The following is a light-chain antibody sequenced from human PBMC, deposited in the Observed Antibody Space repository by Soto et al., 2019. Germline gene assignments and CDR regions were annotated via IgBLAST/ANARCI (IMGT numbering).Light chain of an antibody. Sequence: DIQMTQSPSSLSASVGARVSITCQASQDIRTSLSWFQQKPGRAPKLLIYGASNLETGVPSRFRVSVYVTDFTFAISSLQHEDIATYYCQHYDNLPQFTFGPGTKVDIK. J-gene: IGKJ3*01. CDR2: GAS. CDR1: QDIRTS. V-gene: IGKV1-33*01. CDR3: QHYDNLPQFT.